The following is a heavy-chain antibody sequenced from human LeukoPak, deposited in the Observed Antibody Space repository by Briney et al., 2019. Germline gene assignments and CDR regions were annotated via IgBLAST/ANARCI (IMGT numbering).Heavy chain of an antibody. V-gene: IGHV1-2*02. CDR2: INPNNGGT. Sequence: GASVKVSCKASGYSFTSFYVHWVRQAPGQGPEWMGWINPNNGGTKYARQFQGRITLTRDTSITTAYMDLTRLTSNDTAVYHCARVEARSSDDSGYPFWGQGTLVSVSS. CDR1: GYSFTSFY. D-gene: IGHD5-12*01. J-gene: IGHJ4*02. CDR3: ARVEARSSDDSGYPF.